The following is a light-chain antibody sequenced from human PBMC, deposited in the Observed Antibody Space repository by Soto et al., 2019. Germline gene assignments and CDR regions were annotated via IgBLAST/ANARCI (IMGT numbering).Light chain of an antibody. CDR3: YQTSSSPHP. J-gene: IGKJ4*01. V-gene: IGKV1-12*01. CDR1: QGITSW. Sequence: DIQMTQSPSSVSASVGDRVTITCRASQGITSWLAWYQQKPGRAPKLLIYAASSLQSGFPSRLTGGGSGTHLTSPISSLQHDDFATCCCYQTSSSPHPFGGPTKVPFK. CDR2: AAS.